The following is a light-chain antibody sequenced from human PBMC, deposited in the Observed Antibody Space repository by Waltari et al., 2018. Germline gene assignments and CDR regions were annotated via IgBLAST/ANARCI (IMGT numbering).Light chain of an antibody. Sequence: SFELTQPPSVPVSPAQTARITCSADALAKHYAYWYQQKAGQAPLVVIYKDSERPSGIPERFSGSSSGTTVTLTISGVQAEDEADYYCQAADNSGTLNWVFGGGTKLTVL. CDR3: QAADNSGTLNWV. CDR2: KDS. J-gene: IGLJ3*02. V-gene: IGLV3-25*03. CDR1: ALAKHY.